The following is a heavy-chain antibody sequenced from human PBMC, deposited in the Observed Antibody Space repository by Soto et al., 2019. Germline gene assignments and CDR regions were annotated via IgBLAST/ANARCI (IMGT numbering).Heavy chain of an antibody. Sequence: SETLSLTCAVSGGSISSGGYSWSWIRQPPGKGLEWIGCIYHSGSTYYNPSLKSRVTISVDRSKNQFSLKLSSVTAADTAVYYCASLTGGYSYGYSYYYYYGMDVWGQGTTVTVSS. CDR3: ASLTGGYSYGYSYYYYYGMDV. CDR1: GGSISSGGYS. CDR2: IYHSGST. D-gene: IGHD5-18*01. J-gene: IGHJ6*02. V-gene: IGHV4-30-2*01.